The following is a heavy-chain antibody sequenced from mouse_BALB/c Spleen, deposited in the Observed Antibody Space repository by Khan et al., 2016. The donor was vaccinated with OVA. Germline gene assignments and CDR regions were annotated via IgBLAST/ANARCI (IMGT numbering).Heavy chain of an antibody. J-gene: IGHJ4*01. D-gene: IGHD2-14*01. Sequence: VKLEESGPGLVAPSQSLSITCTVSGFSLPRYNIHWVRQPPGKGLEWLGMIWGGGGTDYNSTLKSRLSISKENSKSQVFLKLNSLQTDDTAMYYCARAYYRYDGYYAMDYWGQGTSVTVSS. CDR1: GFSLPRYN. CDR3: ARAYYRYDGYYAMDY. CDR2: IWGGGGT. V-gene: IGHV2-6-4*01.